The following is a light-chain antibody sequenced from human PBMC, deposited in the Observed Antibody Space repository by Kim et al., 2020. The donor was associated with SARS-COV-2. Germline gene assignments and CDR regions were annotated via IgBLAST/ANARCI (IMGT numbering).Light chain of an antibody. CDR1: SLRSYY. CDR2: GRN. J-gene: IGLJ2*01. Sequence: SSELTQDPAVSVALGQTVRITCQGDSLRSYYATWYQQKPRQAPLLVIFGRNNRPSGIPDRFSGSTSGNTASLTISGAQAEDEADFYCQSRDSGGNVVFCGGNKL. V-gene: IGLV3-19*01. CDR3: QSRDSGGNVV.